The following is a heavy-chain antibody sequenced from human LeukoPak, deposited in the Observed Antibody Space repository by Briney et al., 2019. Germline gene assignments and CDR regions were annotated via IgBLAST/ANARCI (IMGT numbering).Heavy chain of an antibody. Sequence: SVKVSCKASGGTFRNHAISWLRQAPGQGLEWMGGIVPFFNTPYYAQKFQGRVAISADESTNTAYMELSSLRSEDTAVYFCARPLTYYYETTDYPRPHFFDYWGQGTLVTVSS. J-gene: IGHJ4*02. CDR1: GGTFRNHA. CDR2: IVPFFNTP. V-gene: IGHV1-69*13. D-gene: IGHD3-3*01. CDR3: ARPLTYYYETTDYPRPHFFDY.